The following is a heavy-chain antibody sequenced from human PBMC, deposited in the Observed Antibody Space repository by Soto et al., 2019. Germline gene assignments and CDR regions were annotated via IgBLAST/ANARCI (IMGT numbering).Heavy chain of an antibody. Sequence: ASVKVSCKTSGYTFSSYSINWVRQAPGQGLEWMAWISTYSGNTHYAKRVQGRVTVTLDKSARTAFMEMRGLTADDTAVYFCARDNGYYDLWGQGTLVTVSS. V-gene: IGHV1-18*04. J-gene: IGHJ4*02. CDR1: GYTFSSYS. CDR3: ARDNGYYDL. CDR2: ISTYSGNT.